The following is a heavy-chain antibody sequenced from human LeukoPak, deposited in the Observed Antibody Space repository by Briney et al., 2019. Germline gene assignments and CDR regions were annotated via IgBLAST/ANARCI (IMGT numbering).Heavy chain of an antibody. J-gene: IGHJ4*02. D-gene: IGHD2-2*01. CDR2: ISYDGSNK. CDR3: ARDLGIVVVPAAPDY. V-gene: IGHV3-30-3*01. CDR1: GFTFSSYA. Sequence: GGSLRLSCAASGFTFSSYAMHWVRQAPGKGLEWVAVISYDGSNKYYADSVKGRFTISRDNSKNTLYLQMNSLRAEDTAVYYCARDLGIVVVPAAPDYWGQGTLVTVSS.